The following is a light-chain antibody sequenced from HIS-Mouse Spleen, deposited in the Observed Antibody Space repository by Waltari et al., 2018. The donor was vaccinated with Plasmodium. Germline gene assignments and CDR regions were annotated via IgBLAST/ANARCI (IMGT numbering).Light chain of an antibody. CDR1: SSDVGGSNY. V-gene: IGLV2-14*01. J-gene: IGLJ2*01. CDR3: SSYTSSSTRV. Sequence: QSALTQPASVSGSPGPSITIPCTGTSSDVGGSNYVSWYQQPPGNAPKLMIYEVSNRPSGVSNRFSGSKSGNTASLTISGLQAEDEADYYCSSYTSSSTRVFGGGTKLTVL. CDR2: EVS.